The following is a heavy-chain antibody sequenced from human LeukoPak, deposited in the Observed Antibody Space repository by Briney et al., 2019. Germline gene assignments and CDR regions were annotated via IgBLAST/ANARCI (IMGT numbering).Heavy chain of an antibody. CDR1: GGSISSYY. V-gene: IGHV4-4*07. Sequence: SETLSPTCTVSGGSISSYYWSWIRQPAGKGLEWIGRIYTSGSTNYNPSLKSRVSMSVDTSKNQFSLKLSSVTAADTAVYYCARELVGATRDNWFDPWGQGTLVTVSS. CDR3: ARELVGATRDNWFDP. J-gene: IGHJ5*02. D-gene: IGHD1-26*01. CDR2: IYTSGST.